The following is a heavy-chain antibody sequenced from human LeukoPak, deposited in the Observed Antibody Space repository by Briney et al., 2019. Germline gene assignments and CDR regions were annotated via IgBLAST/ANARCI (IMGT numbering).Heavy chain of an antibody. D-gene: IGHD1-20*01. CDR3: ARVTRTKGGYLQH. CDR2: ISSSSSYI. J-gene: IGHJ1*01. CDR1: GFTFSSYS. Sequence: GGSLRLSCAASGFTFSSYSMNWVRQAPGKGLEWVSSISSSSSYIYYADSVKGRFTISRDNAKNSLYLQMNSLRAEDTAVYYCARVTRTKGGYLQHWGQGTLVTVSS. V-gene: IGHV3-21*01.